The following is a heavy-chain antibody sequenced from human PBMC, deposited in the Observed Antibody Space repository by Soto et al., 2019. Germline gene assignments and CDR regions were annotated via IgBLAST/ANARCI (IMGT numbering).Heavy chain of an antibody. D-gene: IGHD1-26*01. J-gene: IGHJ5*02. Sequence: QVQLVESGGGVVQPGRSLRLSCAASGFTFSSYAMHWVRQAPGKGLEWVAVISYDGSNKYYADSVKGRFTISRDNSKNTLYLQMNSLRAEETAVYYCAREGGSYYRTLDPWGQGTLVTVSS. CDR2: ISYDGSNK. CDR3: AREGGSYYRTLDP. V-gene: IGHV3-30-3*01. CDR1: GFTFSSYA.